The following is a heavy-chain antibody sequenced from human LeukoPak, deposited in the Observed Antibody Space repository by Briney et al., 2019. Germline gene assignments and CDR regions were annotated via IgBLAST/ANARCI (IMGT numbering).Heavy chain of an antibody. CDR2: IIPTGSTT. Sequence: PGGSLRLSCVASGFRFSNYGMNWVRQAPGKGLEWVSGIIPTGSTTYYADSVKGRFTISRDNSNNTVYLQMNNLRPEDTAVFYCARGQGYESYYYMDVWGKGTTVSVSS. J-gene: IGHJ6*03. CDR1: GFRFSNYG. CDR3: ARGQGYESYYYMDV. D-gene: IGHD2-2*01. V-gene: IGHV3-23*01.